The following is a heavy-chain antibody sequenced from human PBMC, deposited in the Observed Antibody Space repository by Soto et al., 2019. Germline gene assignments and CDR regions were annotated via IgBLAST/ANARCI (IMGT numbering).Heavy chain of an antibody. CDR3: ARARGWLSHDAFDI. CDR2: INPNSGGT. J-gene: IGHJ3*02. Sequence: QVQLVQSGAEVKKPGASVKVSCKASGYTFTGYYMHWVRQAPGQGREWMGWINPNSGGTNYAQKFQGWVTMTRDTYISTAYMELGRLRSDDTAVYYCARARGWLSHDAFDIWGQGTMVTVSS. V-gene: IGHV1-2*04. CDR1: GYTFTGYY. D-gene: IGHD3-9*01.